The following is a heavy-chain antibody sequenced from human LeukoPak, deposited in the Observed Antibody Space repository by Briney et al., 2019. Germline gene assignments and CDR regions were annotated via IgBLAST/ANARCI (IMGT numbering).Heavy chain of an antibody. CDR3: AKGRGSTVVKYWYFDL. J-gene: IGHJ2*01. Sequence: GGSLRLSCAASGFSFDDYGMSWVRQAPGKGLEWVSAIGGSGISTYSADSVKGRFTISRDNSNNTLYLQMNSLRAEDTAVYYCAKGRGSTVVKYWYFDLWGRGTLVTVSS. CDR2: IGGSGIST. V-gene: IGHV3-23*01. D-gene: IGHD4-23*01. CDR1: GFSFDDYG.